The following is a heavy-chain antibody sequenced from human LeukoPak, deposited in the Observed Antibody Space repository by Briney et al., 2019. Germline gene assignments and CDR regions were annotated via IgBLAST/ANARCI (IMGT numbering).Heavy chain of an antibody. V-gene: IGHV4-39*01. Sequence: SETLSLTCTVSGGSISSSSYYRGWIRQPPGKGLEWIGSIYYSGRTYYNPSLKSRVTISVDTSKNQFSLKLSSVTAADTAVYYCARHSLGYCSSTSCSHNWFDPWGQGTLVTVSS. CDR1: GGSISSSSYY. CDR3: ARHSLGYCSSTSCSHNWFDP. J-gene: IGHJ5*02. D-gene: IGHD2-2*01. CDR2: IYYSGRT.